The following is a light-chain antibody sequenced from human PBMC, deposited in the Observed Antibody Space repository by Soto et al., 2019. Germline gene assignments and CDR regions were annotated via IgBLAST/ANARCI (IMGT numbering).Light chain of an antibody. Sequence: EIVMTQSPATLSVSPWERATLSCRASQSVTSNLAWYQQRPGQAPRLLIYGASTRATGIPARFSGSGSGTDLTLTISSLQSEDFAVYYCQQYYDWPWTFGQGTKVDIK. CDR1: QSVTSN. CDR3: QQYYDWPWT. V-gene: IGKV3-15*01. J-gene: IGKJ1*01. CDR2: GAS.